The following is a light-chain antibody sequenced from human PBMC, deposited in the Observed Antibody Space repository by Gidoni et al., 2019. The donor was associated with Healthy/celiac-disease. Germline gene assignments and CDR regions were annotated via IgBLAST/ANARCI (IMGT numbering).Light chain of an antibody. V-gene: IGKV3-20*01. J-gene: IGKJ4*01. CDR1: QSVCSSY. Sequence: ESVLTQSPGTLSSSPGERATLPCRASQSVCSSYLAWYQQKPGQAPRLLIYGASSRATGIPDRFSGSGSGTDFTLTISRLEPEDFAVYYCQQYGSSPLTFGGGTKVEIK. CDR3: QQYGSSPLT. CDR2: GAS.